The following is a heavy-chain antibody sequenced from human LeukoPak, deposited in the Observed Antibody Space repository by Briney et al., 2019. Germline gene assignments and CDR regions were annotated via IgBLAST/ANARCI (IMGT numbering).Heavy chain of an antibody. J-gene: IGHJ4*02. D-gene: IGHD3-22*01. CDR2: ISSSGSTI. Sequence: GGSLRLSCAASGFTLSDYYMSWIRQAPGKGLEWVSYISSSGSTIYYADSVKGRFTLSRDNAKNSLYLQMNSLRAEDTAVYYCARDEYDSSGYTYWGQGTLVTVSS. CDR3: ARDEYDSSGYTY. V-gene: IGHV3-11*01. CDR1: GFTLSDYY.